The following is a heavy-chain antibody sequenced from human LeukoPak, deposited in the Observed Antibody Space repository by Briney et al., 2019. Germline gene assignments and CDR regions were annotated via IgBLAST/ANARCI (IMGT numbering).Heavy chain of an antibody. D-gene: IGHD6-6*01. J-gene: IGHJ4*02. Sequence: GGSLRLSCAASGFTFSNYAMSWVRQAPGKGLEWVSAITGSGGSTYYADSVKGRFTTSRDNSKNTLYFQMSSLRVEETAVYYCAKGSGGSRPYYFDYWGQGTLVTVSS. V-gene: IGHV3-23*01. CDR1: GFTFSNYA. CDR3: AKGSGGSRPYYFDY. CDR2: ITGSGGST.